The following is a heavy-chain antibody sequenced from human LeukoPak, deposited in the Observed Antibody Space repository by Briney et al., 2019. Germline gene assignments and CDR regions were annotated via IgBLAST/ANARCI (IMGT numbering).Heavy chain of an antibody. CDR3: ARDRKYSGSYIYYGMDV. V-gene: IGHV1-2*02. CDR1: GYTFTVYY. CDR2: INPNSGGT. D-gene: IGHD1-26*01. Sequence: ASVKVSCKASGYTFTVYYMHWVRQAPGQGLEWMGWINPNSGGTNYAQKFQGRVTMTRDTSISTAYMELSRLRSDDTAVYYCARDRKYSGSYIYYGMDVWGQGTTVTVSS. J-gene: IGHJ6*02.